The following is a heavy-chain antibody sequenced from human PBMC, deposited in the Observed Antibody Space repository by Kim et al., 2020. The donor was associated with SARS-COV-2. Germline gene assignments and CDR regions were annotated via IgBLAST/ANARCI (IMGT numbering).Heavy chain of an antibody. CDR2: IDPSDSFT. CDR3: ARPASYYYDISGYYSGMYV. J-gene: IGHJ6*02. D-gene: IGHD3-22*01. Sequence: GVSLKISCKGSGYSFTSYLISWVLQMPGKVLECFGWIDPSDSFTFYIPSFQAHVTISSDKSISTAYLQWSSLKASDTAMYYCARPASYYYDISGYYSGMYVWGQGTTVTVSS. CDR1: GYSFTSYL. V-gene: IGHV5-10-1*01.